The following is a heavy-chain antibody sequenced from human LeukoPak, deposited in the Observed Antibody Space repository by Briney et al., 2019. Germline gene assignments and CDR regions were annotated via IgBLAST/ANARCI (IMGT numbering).Heavy chain of an antibody. CDR2: ISSSGSTI. J-gene: IGHJ4*02. CDR3: ARRRTMTTDLDY. D-gene: IGHD4-17*01. Sequence: GGSLRLSCAASGFTFSSYEMNWVRQAPGKGLEWVSYISSSGSTIYYADSVKGRFTISRDNAKNSLYLQMNSLRAEDTAVYYCARRRTMTTDLDYWGQGTLVTVSS. V-gene: IGHV3-48*03. CDR1: GFTFSSYE.